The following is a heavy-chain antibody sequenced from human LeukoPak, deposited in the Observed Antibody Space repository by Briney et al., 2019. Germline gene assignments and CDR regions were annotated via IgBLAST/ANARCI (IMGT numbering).Heavy chain of an antibody. CDR3: ARFGYNDFDY. J-gene: IGHJ4*02. CDR2: ISSSGSTI. D-gene: IGHD5-24*01. Sequence: GGSLRLSCVASGFSFSSYEINWVRQAPGKGLEWVSYISSSGSTIYYADSVKGRFTISRDNAKNSLYLQMNSLRPEDTAVYYCARFGYNDFDYGGQGTLVTVS. CDR1: GFSFSSYE. V-gene: IGHV3-48*03.